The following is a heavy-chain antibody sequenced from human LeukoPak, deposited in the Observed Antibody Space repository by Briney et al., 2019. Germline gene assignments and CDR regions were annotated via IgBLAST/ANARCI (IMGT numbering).Heavy chain of an antibody. J-gene: IGHJ4*02. CDR1: GGSISSGGYS. D-gene: IGHD5-12*01. CDR2: IYHSGST. CDR3: ARWAPDGYDEFYFDY. Sequence: PSQTLSLTCAVSGGSISSGGYSWSWIRQPPGKGLEWIGYIYHSGSTYYNPSLKSRVTISVDRSKNQFSLKLSSVTAADTAVYYCARWAPDGYDEFYFDYWGQGTLVTVSS. V-gene: IGHV4-30-2*01.